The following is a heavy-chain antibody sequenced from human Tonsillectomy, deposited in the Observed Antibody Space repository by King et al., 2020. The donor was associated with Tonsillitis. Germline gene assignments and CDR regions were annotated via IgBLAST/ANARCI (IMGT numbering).Heavy chain of an antibody. D-gene: IGHD3-16*01. CDR3: ARGGGPGDPFDY. CDR2: IKEVGSEK. V-gene: IGHV3-7*03. CDR1: GFTFSSSW. J-gene: IGHJ4*02. Sequence: VQLVESGGGLVQPGGSLRLSCAASGFTFSSSWMSWVRQAPGKGLEWVANIKEVGSEKYYVDSVKGRFTISRDNAKNSLYLQMNSLRADDTAVYYCARGGGPGDPFDYWGQGTLVTVSS.